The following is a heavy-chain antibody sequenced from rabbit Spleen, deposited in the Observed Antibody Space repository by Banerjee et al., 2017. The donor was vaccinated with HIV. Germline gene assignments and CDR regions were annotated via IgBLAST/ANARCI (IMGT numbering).Heavy chain of an antibody. D-gene: IGHD3-1*01. CDR1: GFSFSYSDY. J-gene: IGHJ4*01. V-gene: IGHV1S40*01. CDR3: ARDTYGVGAFDL. CDR2: IGAGISYTI. Sequence: QSLEESGGDLVKPGASLTLTCTASGFSFSYSDYMCWVRQPPGKGPEWIACIGAGISYTIYYATWAKGRFTISKTSSTTVTLQMTSLTAADTATYFCARDTYGVGAFDLWGQGTLVTVS.